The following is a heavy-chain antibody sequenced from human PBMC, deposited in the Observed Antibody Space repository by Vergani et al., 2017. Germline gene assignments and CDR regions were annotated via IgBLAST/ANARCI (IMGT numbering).Heavy chain of an antibody. D-gene: IGHD5-24*01. J-gene: IGHJ6*02. CDR1: GGSISSYY. CDR2: IYYSGST. Sequence: QVQLQESGPGLVKPSETLSLTCTVSGGSISSYYWSWIRQPPGKGLEWIGYIYYSGSTNYNPSLKSRVTISVDTSKNQFSLKLRSVTAADTAVYYCARVTRDGYNYYDYGMDVWGQGTTVTVSS. V-gene: IGHV4-59*01. CDR3: ARVTRDGYNYYDYGMDV.